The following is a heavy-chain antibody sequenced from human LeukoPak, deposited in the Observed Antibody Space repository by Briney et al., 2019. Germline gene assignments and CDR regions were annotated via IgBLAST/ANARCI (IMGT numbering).Heavy chain of an antibody. Sequence: SQTLSLTCTVSGGSISSGGYYWSWIRQHPGKGLEWIGYIYYSGSTYYNPSLKSRVTISVDTSKNQFSLKLSSVTAADTAVYYCVVTISNWLPDYWGQGTLVTVSS. CDR2: IYYSGST. CDR1: GGSISSGGYY. D-gene: IGHD6-13*01. V-gene: IGHV4-31*03. J-gene: IGHJ4*02. CDR3: VVTISNWLPDY.